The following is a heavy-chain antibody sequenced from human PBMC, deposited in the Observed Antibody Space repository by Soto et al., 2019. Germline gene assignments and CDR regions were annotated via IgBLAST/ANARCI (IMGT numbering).Heavy chain of an antibody. V-gene: IGHV1-69*04. D-gene: IGHD3-10*01. CDR2: IIPILGIA. CDR3: ARDPPYYYGSGSNYYYGMDV. Sequence: PVKVSCKASGGTFSSYTISWVRQAPGQGLEWMGRIIPILGIANYAQKFQGRVTMTGDTSTSTAYMELSSLRSEDTAMYYCARDPPYYYGSGSNYYYGMDVWGQGTTVTVSS. CDR1: GGTFSSYT. J-gene: IGHJ6*02.